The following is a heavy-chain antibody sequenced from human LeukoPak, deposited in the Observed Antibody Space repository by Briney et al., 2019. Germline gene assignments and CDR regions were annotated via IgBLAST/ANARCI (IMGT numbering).Heavy chain of an antibody. J-gene: IGHJ6*02. CDR3: AKVLQGFGARPDPYYGMDV. V-gene: IGHV3-30*18. D-gene: IGHD2-15*01. CDR2: ISYDGTTQ. Sequence: PGGSLRLSCAAPGFTFSTFAMHWVRQAPGKGLEWVAIISYDGTTQHYADSVKGRFTISRDNSKNTLFLQMNSLSAEDTAVFFCAKVLQGFGARPDPYYGMDVWGQGTTVIVSS. CDR1: GFTFSTFA.